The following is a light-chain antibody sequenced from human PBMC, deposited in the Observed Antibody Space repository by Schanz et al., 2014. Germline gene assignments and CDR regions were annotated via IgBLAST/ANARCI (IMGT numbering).Light chain of an antibody. Sequence: DIQLTQSPSTLSASVGDRVTITCRASQSISGWLAWYQQKPGKAPKLLIYDASSLESGVPSRFSGSGYGTEFTLTISSLQPDDFATYYCQQYNRFPVTFGQGTKLEIK. CDR3: QQYNRFPVT. CDR2: DAS. V-gene: IGKV1-5*01. CDR1: QSISGW. J-gene: IGKJ2*01.